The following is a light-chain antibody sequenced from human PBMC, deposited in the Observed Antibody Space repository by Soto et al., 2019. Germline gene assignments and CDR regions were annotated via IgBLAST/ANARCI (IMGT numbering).Light chain of an antibody. CDR1: QSVSRY. Sequence: EIVLTPSPATLSLSPVERATLSCRASQSVSRYLGWYQQKPGQAPSLLIYDVSNRATGIPARFSGSGSGTEFTLTISSLQSEDFAVYYCQQYNNWPLTFGGGTKVDIK. V-gene: IGKV3-11*01. CDR3: QQYNNWPLT. CDR2: DVS. J-gene: IGKJ4*01.